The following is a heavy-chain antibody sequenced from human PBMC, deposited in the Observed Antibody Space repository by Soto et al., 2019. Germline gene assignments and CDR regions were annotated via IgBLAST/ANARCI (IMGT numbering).Heavy chain of an antibody. Sequence: QGQLLESGGGVVQPGRSLRLSCAASGFSFSSYGMEWVRLAPGKGLEWVAATTYDGGIKHYVDSVKGRFTISRDNSKNTPNMQMNILRIEDTATYSSACDLANPCCSYGLDVWGQGTMVTVSS. D-gene: IGHD2-15*01. V-gene: IGHV3-30*03. CDR1: GFSFSSYG. CDR3: ACDLANPCCSYGLDV. J-gene: IGHJ6*02. CDR2: TTYDGGIK.